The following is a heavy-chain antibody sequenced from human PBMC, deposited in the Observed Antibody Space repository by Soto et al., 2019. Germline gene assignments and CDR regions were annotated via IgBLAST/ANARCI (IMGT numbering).Heavy chain of an antibody. V-gene: IGHV3-23*03. CDR2: IYSGGST. J-gene: IGHJ4*02. Sequence: GGSLRLSCAASGFTFSSYAMSWVRQAPGKGLEWVSGIYSGGSTCYADSVKGRFTISRDNAKNTLYLQMNSLRAEDTALYYCAKDMWAYYYDSSGYLLPVTFYSFYYWGQGTLVTVPS. CDR3: AKDMWAYYYDSSGYLLPVTFYSFYY. D-gene: IGHD3-22*01. CDR1: GFTFSSYA.